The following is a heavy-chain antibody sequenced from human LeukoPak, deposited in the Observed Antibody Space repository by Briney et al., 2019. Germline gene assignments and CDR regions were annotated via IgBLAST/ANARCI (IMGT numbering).Heavy chain of an antibody. CDR1: GGSISSGGYY. CDR3: ARDAYCSSTSCDSGAGGYDSWYFDY. Sequence: SETLSLTCTVSGGSISSGGYYWSWIRQPPGKGLEWIGHIYHSGSTYYNPSLKSRVTISVDRSKNQFSLKLNSVTAADTAVYYCARDAYCSSTSCDSGAGGYDSWYFDYWGQGTLVTVSS. CDR2: IYHSGST. D-gene: IGHD2-2*01. J-gene: IGHJ4*02. V-gene: IGHV4-30-2*01.